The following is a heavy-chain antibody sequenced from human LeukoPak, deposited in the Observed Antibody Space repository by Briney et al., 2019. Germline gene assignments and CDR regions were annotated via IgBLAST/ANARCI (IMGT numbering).Heavy chain of an antibody. CDR1: GYTLTELS. D-gene: IGHD3-22*01. J-gene: IGHJ4*02. V-gene: IGHV1-69*02. CDR2: IIPILGIA. Sequence: ASVKVSCKVSGYTLTELSMHWVRQAPGQGLEWMGRIIPILGIANYAQKFQGRVTITADKSTSTAYMELSSLRSEDTAVYYCASGGYYDSSGYYPIDYWGQGTLVTVSS. CDR3: ASGGYYDSSGYYPIDY.